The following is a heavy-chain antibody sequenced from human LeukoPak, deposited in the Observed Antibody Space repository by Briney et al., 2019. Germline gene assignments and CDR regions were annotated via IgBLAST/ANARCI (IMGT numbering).Heavy chain of an antibody. CDR1: GFTVSSNY. J-gene: IGHJ4*02. Sequence: VGSLRLSCAASGFTVSSNYMSWVRQAPGKGLEWISYISDSGSTIYYADSVKGRFAVSRDNAKNSLYLQMNSLRADDTAVYYCARGYSNYYFDYWGQGTLVTVSS. CDR2: ISDSGSTI. D-gene: IGHD4-11*01. V-gene: IGHV3-11*01. CDR3: ARGYSNYYFDY.